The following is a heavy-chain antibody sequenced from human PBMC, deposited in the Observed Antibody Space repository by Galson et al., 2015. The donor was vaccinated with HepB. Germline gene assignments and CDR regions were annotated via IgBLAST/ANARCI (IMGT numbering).Heavy chain of an antibody. Sequence: SLRLSCAASGFTVRSNYMSWVRQAPGKGLEWVSIIYSGGSTFYADSVKGRFTISRDNSKNTLYLQMNSLRAEDTAVYYCANQWELVFGMDVWGQGTTVTVSS. CDR2: IYSGGST. V-gene: IGHV3-53*01. J-gene: IGHJ6*02. CDR3: ANQWELVFGMDV. CDR1: GFTVRSNY. D-gene: IGHD1-26*01.